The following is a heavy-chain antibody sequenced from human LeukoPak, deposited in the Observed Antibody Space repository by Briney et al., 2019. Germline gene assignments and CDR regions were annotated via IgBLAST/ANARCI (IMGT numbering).Heavy chain of an antibody. Sequence: PSETLSLTCTVSGYPITTGYYWSWLRQPPGKGLEWIGSIYHNGKTYYNPSLRDRVSMSVDASTNQFSLKVSPVTAADTAVYYCAVYFYYMDVWGKGTTETVSS. V-gene: IGHV4-38-2*02. CDR1: GYPITTGYY. J-gene: IGHJ6*03. CDR2: IYHNGKT. CDR3: AVYFYYMDV.